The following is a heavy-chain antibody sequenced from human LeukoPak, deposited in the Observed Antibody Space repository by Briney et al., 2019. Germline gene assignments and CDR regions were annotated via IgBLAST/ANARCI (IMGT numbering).Heavy chain of an antibody. CDR2: INPNNGNT. D-gene: IGHD3-10*01. CDR3: AKDGGRYSTDY. Sequence: ASVKVSCKASGYTFTTYKLHWVRQPPGQGLEWVGIINPNNGNTREAQKFQGRVTMTRDTSTSTVYMELSSLRSEDTAVYYCAKDGGRYSTDYWGQGTLVTVSS. V-gene: IGHV1-46*01. CDR1: GYTFTTYK. J-gene: IGHJ4*02.